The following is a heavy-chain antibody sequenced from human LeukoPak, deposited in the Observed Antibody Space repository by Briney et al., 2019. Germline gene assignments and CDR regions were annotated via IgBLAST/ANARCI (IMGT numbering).Heavy chain of an antibody. CDR1: GFTVSSNY. V-gene: IGHV3-53*01. D-gene: IGHD3-22*01. Sequence: PGGSLRLSCAASGFTVSSNYMSWVRQAPGKGLEWVSVIYSGGSTYYADSVKGRFTISRDNSKNTLYLQMNSLRAEDTAVYYCAKETVHDSSGYYYTPLNSWGQGTLVTVSS. CDR2: IYSGGST. J-gene: IGHJ4*02. CDR3: AKETVHDSSGYYYTPLNS.